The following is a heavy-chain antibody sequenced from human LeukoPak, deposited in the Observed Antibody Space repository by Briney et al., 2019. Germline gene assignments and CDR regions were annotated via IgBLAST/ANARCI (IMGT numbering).Heavy chain of an antibody. D-gene: IGHD1-26*01. CDR2: IKNKADRGEI. Sequence: GGSLRLSCAASGFSFSDTYINWVRQIPGTGLEWVGLIKNKADRGEIEYAAPVKDRFTISRDDSKNTVYLQMSSLKTEDTAVYYCTTESSGSLPYWGQGTLVSVSS. V-gene: IGHV3-15*07. J-gene: IGHJ4*02. CDR1: GFSFSDTY. CDR3: TTESSGSLPY.